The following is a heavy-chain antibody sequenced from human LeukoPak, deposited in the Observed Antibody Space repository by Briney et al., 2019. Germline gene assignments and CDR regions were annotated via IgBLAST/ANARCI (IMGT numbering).Heavy chain of an antibody. D-gene: IGHD6-6*01. Sequence: GESLKISCKGSGYTLTTSWIAWVRQKPGKGLEWMGLIFPGDSDTRYSPSFQGQVSISADKSISTAYLQWSSLKASDTAVYYCGRLQGISSSPFDYWGQGTLVTVSS. CDR2: IFPGDSDT. J-gene: IGHJ4*02. CDR1: GYTLTTSW. CDR3: GRLQGISSSPFDY. V-gene: IGHV5-51*01.